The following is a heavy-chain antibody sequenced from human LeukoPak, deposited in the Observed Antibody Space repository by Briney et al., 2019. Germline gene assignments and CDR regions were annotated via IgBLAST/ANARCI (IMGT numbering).Heavy chain of an antibody. D-gene: IGHD6-19*01. CDR2: IYPGDSDT. Sequence: GESLKISCKGSGYSFTSYWIGWARQMPGKGLERMGIIYPGDSDTRYSPSFQGQVTISADKSISTAYLQWSSLKASDTAMYYCASCTVAGTQAFGYWGQGTLVTVSS. J-gene: IGHJ4*02. V-gene: IGHV5-51*01. CDR3: ASCTVAGTQAFGY. CDR1: GYSFTSYW.